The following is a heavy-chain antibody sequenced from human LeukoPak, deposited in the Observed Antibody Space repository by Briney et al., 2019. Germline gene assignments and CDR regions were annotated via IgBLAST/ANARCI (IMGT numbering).Heavy chain of an antibody. V-gene: IGHV1-8*01. CDR3: ARGGKGRGCSYGQNWFDP. CDR2: MNPNSGNT. Sequence: ASVKVSCKASGYTFASFDINWVRQATGQGLEWMGWMNPNSGNTGYAQKFQGRVTMTRNTSISTAYMELSSLRSEDTAVYYCARGGKGRGCSYGQNWFDPWGQGTLVTVSS. D-gene: IGHD5-18*01. J-gene: IGHJ5*02. CDR1: GYTFASFD.